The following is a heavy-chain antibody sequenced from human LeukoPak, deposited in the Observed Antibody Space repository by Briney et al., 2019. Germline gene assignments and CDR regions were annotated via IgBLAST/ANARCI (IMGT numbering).Heavy chain of an antibody. J-gene: IGHJ4*02. CDR1: GGSISSSTHY. CDR3: ARLGGATVDF. V-gene: IGHV4-39*01. D-gene: IGHD1-26*01. CDR2: AYYSGNT. Sequence: PSETLSLTCTVFGGSISSSTHYWGWIRRPPGKGLEWIGTAYYSGNTYYNPSLKSRVTISVDTSKNQFSLKLRSVSAADTGVYYCARLGGATVDFWGQGTLVTVSS.